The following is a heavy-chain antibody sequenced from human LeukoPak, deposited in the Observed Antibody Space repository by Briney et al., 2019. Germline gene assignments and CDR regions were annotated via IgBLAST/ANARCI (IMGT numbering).Heavy chain of an antibody. CDR1: GGSISSYY. Sequence: SETLSLTCTVSGGSISSYYWSWIRQPPGKGLEWIGYIYYSGSTNYNPSLKSRVTISVDTSKNQFSLKLSSVTAADTAVYHCARVLNPWFGEFAFDYWGQGALVIVSS. CDR2: IYYSGST. V-gene: IGHV4-59*01. D-gene: IGHD3-10*01. J-gene: IGHJ4*02. CDR3: ARVLNPWFGEFAFDY.